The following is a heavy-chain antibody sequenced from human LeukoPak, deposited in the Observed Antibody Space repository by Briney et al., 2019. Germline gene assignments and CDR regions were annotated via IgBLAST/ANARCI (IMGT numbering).Heavy chain of an antibody. CDR3: YASETYYNDY. CDR1: GFFFRSYS. D-gene: IGHD2-2*01. Sequence: GGSLRLSCTASGFFFRSYSVNWVRQAPGKGLAWVSSISSGSLHMYYADSVKGRFTISRDNAKGSLYLEMNSLRAEDTAVYYCYASETYYNDYWGQGTLVTVSS. CDR2: ISSGSLHM. V-gene: IGHV3-21*01. J-gene: IGHJ4*02.